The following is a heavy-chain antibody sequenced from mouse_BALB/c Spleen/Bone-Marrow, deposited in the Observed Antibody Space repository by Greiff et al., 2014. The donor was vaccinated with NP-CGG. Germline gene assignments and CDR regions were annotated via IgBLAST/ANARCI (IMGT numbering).Heavy chain of an antibody. J-gene: IGHJ2*01. D-gene: IGHD2-1*01. CDR2: IYPGNSDT. CDR1: GYSFTSYW. Sequence: DVKLQESGTVLARPGASVKMSCKASGYSFTSYWMHWVKQRPGQGLEWIGAIYPGNSDTSYNQKFKGKAKLTAVTSATTAYMELSSLTNEDSAVYFCTRKVYYGNPLDYWGQGTTFTVSS. CDR3: TRKVYYGNPLDY. V-gene: IGHV1-5*01.